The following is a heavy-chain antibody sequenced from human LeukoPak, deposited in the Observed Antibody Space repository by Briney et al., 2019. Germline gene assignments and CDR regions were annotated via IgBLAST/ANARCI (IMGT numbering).Heavy chain of an antibody. CDR3: AKGRPIDGRSGSYYFGY. Sequence: GGSLRLSCAASGFTFSSYAMSWVRQAPGKGLEWVSAISGSGGSTYYADSVKGRFTISRDNSKNTLYLQMSSLRAEDTAVYYCAKGRPIDGRSGSYYFGYWGQGTLVTVSS. CDR1: GFTFSSYA. D-gene: IGHD1-26*01. V-gene: IGHV3-23*01. CDR2: ISGSGGST. J-gene: IGHJ4*02.